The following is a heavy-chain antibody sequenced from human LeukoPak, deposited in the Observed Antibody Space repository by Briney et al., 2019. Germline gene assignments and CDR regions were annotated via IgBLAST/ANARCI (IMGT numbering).Heavy chain of an antibody. D-gene: IGHD1-1*01. CDR1: GGSISTYY. Sequence: SETLSLTCTVSGGSISTYYWSWIRQPPGKGLEWIAYVYYSGHTSYNPSLKGRVTISVDTSKNQISLKLDSVTAADTAVYYCARHPYSDGFDIWGQGTMVTVSS. CDR2: VYYSGHT. V-gene: IGHV4-59*08. J-gene: IGHJ3*02. CDR3: ARHPYSDGFDI.